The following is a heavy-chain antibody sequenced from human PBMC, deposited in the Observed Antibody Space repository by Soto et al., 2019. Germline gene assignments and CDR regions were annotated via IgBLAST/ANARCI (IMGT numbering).Heavy chain of an antibody. D-gene: IGHD6-13*01. Sequence: QVQLQESGPGLVKPSQTLSLACTVSGGSIDTSDYYWSWIRQQPGKGLEWIGYIFHSGDTYYNQSRTRRLAFLVDTSTNQLSIRHTAASVADTAMYFCARHPRIARGWHFALGGRGTLVTVSS. CDR3: ARHPRIARGWHFAL. CDR2: IFHSGDT. CDR1: GGSIDTSDYY. V-gene: IGHV4-31*02. J-gene: IGHJ2*01.